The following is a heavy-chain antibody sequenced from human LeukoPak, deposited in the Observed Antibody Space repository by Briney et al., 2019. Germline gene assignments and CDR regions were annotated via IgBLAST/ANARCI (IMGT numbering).Heavy chain of an antibody. CDR3: ARAPSPWSGYPYYMDV. CDR1: GFTFSDYY. Sequence: GGSLRLSCAASGFTFSDYYMSWIRQAPGKGLEWVSYISSSGSTIYYADSVKGRFTISRDNAKNSLYLQMNSLRAEDTAVYYCARAPSPWSGYPYYMDVWGKGTTVTVSS. V-gene: IGHV3-11*01. D-gene: IGHD3-3*01. J-gene: IGHJ6*03. CDR2: ISSSGSTI.